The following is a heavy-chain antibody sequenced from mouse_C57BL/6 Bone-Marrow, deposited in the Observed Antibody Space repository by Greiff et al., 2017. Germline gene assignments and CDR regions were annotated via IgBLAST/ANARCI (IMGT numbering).Heavy chain of an antibody. D-gene: IGHD2-4*01. CDR2: IYPGDGDT. V-gene: IGHV1-82*01. CDR3: ARGDIYYDYPWFAY. J-gene: IGHJ3*01. Sequence: QVQLKQSGPELVKPGASVKISCKASGYAFSSSWMNWVKQRPGKGLEWIGRIYPGDGDTNYNGKFTGKATLTADKSSSTAYMQLSSLTSEDSAVYFCARGDIYYDYPWFAYWGQGTLVTVSA. CDR1: GYAFSSSW.